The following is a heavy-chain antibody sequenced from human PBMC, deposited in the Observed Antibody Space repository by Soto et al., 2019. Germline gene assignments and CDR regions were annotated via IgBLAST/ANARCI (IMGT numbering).Heavy chain of an antibody. D-gene: IGHD2-2*01. Sequence: SETLSLTCAVSGGSISSGGYSWSWIRQPPGKGLEWIGYIYHSGSTYYNPSLKSRVTISVDRSKNQFSLKLSSVTAADTAVYYCARDRGYCSSTSCYRPGGMDVWGQGTRSPSP. CDR3: ARDRGYCSSTSCYRPGGMDV. CDR1: GGSISSGGYS. V-gene: IGHV4-30-2*01. CDR2: IYHSGST. J-gene: IGHJ6*02.